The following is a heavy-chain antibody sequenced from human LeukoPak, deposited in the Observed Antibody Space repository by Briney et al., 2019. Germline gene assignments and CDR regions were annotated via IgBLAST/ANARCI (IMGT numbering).Heavy chain of an antibody. Sequence: GGSLRLSCAASGFTFSSYAMSWVRQAPGRGLEWVSVLSGSGVITYYADSVKGRFTLSRDNSKNTLYLQMNSLRAEDTAVYYCAKGPSPVLGGGSYFDYWGQGTLVTVSS. CDR1: GFTFSSYA. V-gene: IGHV3-23*01. D-gene: IGHD3-16*01. CDR3: AKGPSPVLGGGSYFDY. CDR2: LSGSGVIT. J-gene: IGHJ4*02.